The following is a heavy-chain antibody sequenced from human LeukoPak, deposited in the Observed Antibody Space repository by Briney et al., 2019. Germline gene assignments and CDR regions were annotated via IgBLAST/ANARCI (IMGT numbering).Heavy chain of an antibody. CDR2: IYYSGST. CDR1: GGSISSHY. V-gene: IGHV4-59*11. Sequence: PSETLSLTCTVSGGSISSHYWSWIRQPPGKGLEWIGYIYYSGSTNYTPSLKSRVTISVDTSKNQFSLKLSSVTAADTAVYYCARRRDCTNGVCAHVTGFDPWGQGTLVTVSS. D-gene: IGHD2-8*01. CDR3: ARRRDCTNGVCAHVTGFDP. J-gene: IGHJ5*02.